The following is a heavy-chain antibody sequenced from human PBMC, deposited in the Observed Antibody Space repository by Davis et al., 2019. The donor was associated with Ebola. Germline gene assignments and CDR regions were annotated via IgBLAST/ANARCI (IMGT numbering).Heavy chain of an antibody. CDR3: AKGGARYFYHYYGMDV. CDR2: ISYDGSNK. D-gene: IGHD2/OR15-2a*01. CDR1: GFTFSSYG. J-gene: IGHJ6*02. Sequence: GGSLRLSCAASGFTFSSYGMHWVRQAPGKGLEWVAVISYDGSNKYYADSVKGRFTISRDNSKNTLYLQMNSLRADDTALYYCAKGGARYFYHYYGMDVWGQGTTVTVSS. V-gene: IGHV3-30*18.